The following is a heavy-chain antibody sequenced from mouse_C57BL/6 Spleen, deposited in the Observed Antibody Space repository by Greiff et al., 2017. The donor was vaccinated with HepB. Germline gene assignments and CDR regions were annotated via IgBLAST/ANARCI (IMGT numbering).Heavy chain of an antibody. D-gene: IGHD2-4*01. CDR1: GFTFSDYG. Sequence: EVNLVESGGGLVKPGGSLKLSCAASGFTFSDYGMHWVRQAPEKGLEWVAYISSGSSTIYYADTVKGRFTISRDNAKNTLFLQMTSLRSEDTAMYYCARRQCDYDGGPWFAYWGQGTLVTVSA. V-gene: IGHV5-17*01. CDR3: ARRQCDYDGGPWFAY. CDR2: ISSGSSTI. J-gene: IGHJ3*01.